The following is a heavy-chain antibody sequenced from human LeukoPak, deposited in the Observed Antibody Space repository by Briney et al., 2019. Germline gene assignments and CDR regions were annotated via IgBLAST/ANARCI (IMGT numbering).Heavy chain of an antibody. CDR1: GFTFSSYG. V-gene: IGHV3-33*01. CDR3: AREDVANWSKLFDY. CDR2: IWYDGSNK. D-gene: IGHD7-27*01. Sequence: GGSLRLSCAASGFTFSSYGMHWVRQAPGKGLEWVAVIWYDGSNKYYADSVRGRFTISRDNSKNTLYPQMNSLRAEDTAVYYCAREDVANWSKLFDYWGQGTLVTVSS. J-gene: IGHJ4*02.